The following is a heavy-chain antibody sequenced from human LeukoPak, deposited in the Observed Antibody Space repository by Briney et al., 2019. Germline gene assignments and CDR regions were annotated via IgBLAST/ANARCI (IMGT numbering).Heavy chain of an antibody. Sequence: SETLSLTCTVSGYSISSGYYWGWIRQPPGKGLEWIGSIYHSGSTYYNPYLKSRVAISVDTSKNQFSLKLSSVTAADTAVYYCAREFYYDSSGYSPLGDYWGQGTLVTVSS. CDR2: IYHSGST. CDR1: GYSISSGYY. J-gene: IGHJ4*02. D-gene: IGHD3-22*01. V-gene: IGHV4-38-2*02. CDR3: AREFYYDSSGYSPLGDY.